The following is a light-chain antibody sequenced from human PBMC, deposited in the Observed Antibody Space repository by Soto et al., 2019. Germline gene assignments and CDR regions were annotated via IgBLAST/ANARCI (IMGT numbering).Light chain of an antibody. CDR1: QSITNY. V-gene: IGKV1-33*01. CDR3: QQYENLPT. CDR2: DAS. Sequence: DIQMTQSPSSLSASVGDTVTITCRASQSITNYLTWFQQKPGKAPSLLIYDASNLEAGVPSRFRGSGSGTDFTFTISRLQPEDIATYYCQQYENLPTFGQGTRLEIK. J-gene: IGKJ5*01.